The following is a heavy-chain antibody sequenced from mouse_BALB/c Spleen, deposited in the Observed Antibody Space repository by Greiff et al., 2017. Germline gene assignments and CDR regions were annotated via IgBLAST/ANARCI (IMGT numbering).Heavy chain of an antibody. V-gene: IGHV1-55*01. CDR1: GYTFTSYW. J-gene: IGHJ4*01. Sequence: QVQLQQPGAELVKPGASVKLSCKASGYTFTSYWINWVKLRPGQGLEWIGDIYPGSGSTNYNEKFKSKATLTVDTSSSTAYMQLSSLASEDSALYYCARSSYAMDYWGQGTSVTVSS. CDR2: IYPGSGST. CDR3: ARSSYAMDY.